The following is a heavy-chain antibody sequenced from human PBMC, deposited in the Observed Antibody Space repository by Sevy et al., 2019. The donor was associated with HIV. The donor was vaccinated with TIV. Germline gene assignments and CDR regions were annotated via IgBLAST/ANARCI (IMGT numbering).Heavy chain of an antibody. CDR3: ARDSSGSYPYYFDY. CDR2: ISISSSTI. Sequence: GESLKISCAASGFTFSSYSMNWVRQAPGKGLEWVSYISISSSTIYYADSVKGRFTISRDNAKNSLYLQMNSLRDEDTAVYYCARDSSGSYPYYFDYWGQGTLVTVSS. D-gene: IGHD1-26*01. V-gene: IGHV3-48*02. CDR1: GFTFSSYS. J-gene: IGHJ4*02.